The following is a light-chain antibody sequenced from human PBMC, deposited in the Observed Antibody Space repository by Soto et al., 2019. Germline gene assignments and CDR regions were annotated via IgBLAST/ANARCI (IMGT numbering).Light chain of an antibody. CDR3: QQRSNWVIT. CDR1: QSVSNNY. V-gene: IGKV3D-20*02. J-gene: IGKJ5*01. CDR2: GAS. Sequence: EIVLTQSPGTLSLSPGERATLSCRASQSVSNNYLAWYQQKPGQAPRLLIYGASNRATGIPDRFSGSGSGTDFTLTISRLEPEGFEVYYCQQRSNWVITFGQGTRLEIK.